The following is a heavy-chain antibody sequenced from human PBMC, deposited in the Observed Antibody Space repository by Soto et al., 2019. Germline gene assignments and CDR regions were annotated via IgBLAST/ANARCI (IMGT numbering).Heavy chain of an antibody. CDR1: GYTFTSYA. D-gene: IGHD2-2*01. CDR3: ASYNRYCSSTSCYVFDY. J-gene: IGHJ4*02. Sequence: ASVKVSCKASGYTFTSYAMNWVRQAPGQGLEWMGWISAYNGNTNYAQKLQGRVTMTTDTSTSTAYMELRSLRSDDTAVYYCASYNRYCSSTSCYVFDYWGQGTLVTVSS. V-gene: IGHV1-18*01. CDR2: ISAYNGNT.